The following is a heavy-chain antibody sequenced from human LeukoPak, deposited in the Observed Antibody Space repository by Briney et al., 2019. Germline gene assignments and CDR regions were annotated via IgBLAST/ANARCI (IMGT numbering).Heavy chain of an antibody. CDR3: ARDPVRRDSY. Sequence: GGSLRLSCAASGFTFNTYWMHWVRQAPGKGLVWVSHINPDGSETNYADSVTGRFTISRDNVKNTLYLQMYSLRAEDTAVYYCARDPVRRDSYWGQGILVTVSS. J-gene: IGHJ4*02. CDR2: INPDGSET. D-gene: IGHD3-10*01. CDR1: GFTFNTYW. V-gene: IGHV3-74*01.